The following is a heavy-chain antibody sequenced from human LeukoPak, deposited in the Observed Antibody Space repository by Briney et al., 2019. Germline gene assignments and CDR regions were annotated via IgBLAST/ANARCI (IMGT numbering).Heavy chain of an antibody. CDR1: GGSISSGSYY. CDR2: IYTSGST. CDR3: ARDSKSRSGSPYFDY. Sequence: SETLSLTCTVSGGSISSGSYYWSWIRQPAGKGLEWIGRIYTSGSTNYNPSLKSRVTMSVDTSKNQFSLKLSSVTAADTAVYYCARDSKSRSGSPYFDYWGQGTLVTVSS. J-gene: IGHJ4*02. V-gene: IGHV4-61*02. D-gene: IGHD3-10*01.